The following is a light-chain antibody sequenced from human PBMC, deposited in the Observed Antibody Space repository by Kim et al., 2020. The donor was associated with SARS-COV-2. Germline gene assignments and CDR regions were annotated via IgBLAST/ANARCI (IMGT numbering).Light chain of an antibody. CDR1: RGSSDDNS. Sequence: GKAITISCTRSRGSSDDNSVQWYQQRPGGVPTTVIYEDDQRPSGVSDRFSGSIDNSSNSASLTISGLKTEDEADYYCQSYNRSNVVFGGGTQLTVL. V-gene: IGLV6-57*03. CDR3: QSYNRSNVV. CDR2: EDD. J-gene: IGLJ2*01.